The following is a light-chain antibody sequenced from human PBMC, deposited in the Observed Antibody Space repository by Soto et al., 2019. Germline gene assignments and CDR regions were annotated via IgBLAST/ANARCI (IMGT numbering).Light chain of an antibody. Sequence: QSVLTQPPSASGTPGQRVTISCSGSCSNIGSNTVNWYQQLPGTAPKLLIYSHNQRPSGVPDRFSVSKSGTSASLAISGLQSEDEADYYCATWDDSLDGYVFGTRTKVTVL. CDR2: SHN. CDR1: CSNIGSNT. CDR3: ATWDDSLDGYV. V-gene: IGLV1-44*01. J-gene: IGLJ1*01.